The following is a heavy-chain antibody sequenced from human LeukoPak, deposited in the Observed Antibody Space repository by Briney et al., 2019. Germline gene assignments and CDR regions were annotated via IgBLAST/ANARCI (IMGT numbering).Heavy chain of an antibody. CDR3: AGERGCGGDSRIDAFDI. CDR2: ISSSGSTI. V-gene: IGHV3-11*01. CDR1: GFTFSDYY. Sequence: GGSLRLSCAASGFTFSDYYMSWIRQAPGKGLEWVSYISSSGSTIYYADSVKGRFTISRDNAKNSLYLQMNSLRAEDTAVYYCAGERGCGGDSRIDAFDIWGQGTVVTVSS. J-gene: IGHJ3*02. D-gene: IGHD2-21*02.